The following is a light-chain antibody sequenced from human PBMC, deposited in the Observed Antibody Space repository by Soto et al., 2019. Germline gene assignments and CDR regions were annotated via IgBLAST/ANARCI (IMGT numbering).Light chain of an antibody. Sequence: EIVMTQSPATLSVSPGERATLSCRASQSVSSNLAWYQQKPGQAPRLLIYGASTRATGIPARFSGSGSGTEFTLTISSLQSDDYATYYCQEYNSPSFGGGTKVEIK. CDR3: QEYNSPS. CDR2: GAS. J-gene: IGKJ4*01. CDR1: QSVSSN. V-gene: IGKV3-15*01.